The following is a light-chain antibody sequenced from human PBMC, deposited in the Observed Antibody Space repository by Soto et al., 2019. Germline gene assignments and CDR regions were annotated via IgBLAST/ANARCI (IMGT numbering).Light chain of an antibody. CDR3: QQYNNWPPLA. Sequence: EIVMTQSPATLSVSPGERATLSCSASQSVSSNLAWYQQKPGQAPRLLIYGASTRATGIPARFSGSGSGTEFTLTISSLQSEDFAVHYCQQYNNWPPLAFGPGTKVDIK. CDR1: QSVSSN. V-gene: IGKV3-15*01. J-gene: IGKJ3*01. CDR2: GAS.